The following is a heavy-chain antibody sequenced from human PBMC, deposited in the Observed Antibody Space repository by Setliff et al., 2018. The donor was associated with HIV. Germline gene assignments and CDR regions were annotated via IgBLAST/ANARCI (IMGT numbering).Heavy chain of an antibody. Sequence: SETLSLTCTVSSDSIRFYYWTWIRRPPGKGLEWIGNVYYTGSTNYNPSLKSRITISIDTSKSQFSLKLTSVTAADTAVYYCARGPRPVDVDYYYMDVWGKGTTVAGSS. CDR2: VYYTGST. CDR1: SDSIRFYY. CDR3: ARGPRPVDVDYYYMDV. J-gene: IGHJ6*03. V-gene: IGHV4-59*08.